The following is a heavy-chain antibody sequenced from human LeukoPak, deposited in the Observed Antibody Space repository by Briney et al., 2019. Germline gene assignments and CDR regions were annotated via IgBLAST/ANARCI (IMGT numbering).Heavy chain of an antibody. CDR3: APAVYDSSGYYYEYYFDY. J-gene: IGHJ4*02. Sequence: SVKVSCKASGFTFTSSAMQWVRQARGQRLEWIGWIVVGSGNTNYAQKFQERVTITRDMSTSTAYMELSSLRSEDTAVYYCAPAVYDSSGYYYEYYFDYWGQGTLVTVSS. V-gene: IGHV1-58*02. CDR2: IVVGSGNT. CDR1: GFTFTSSA. D-gene: IGHD3-22*01.